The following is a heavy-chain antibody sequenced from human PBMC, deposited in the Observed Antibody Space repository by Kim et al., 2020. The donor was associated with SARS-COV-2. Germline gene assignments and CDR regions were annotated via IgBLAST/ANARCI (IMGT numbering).Heavy chain of an antibody. CDR1: GYTFTSYD. J-gene: IGHJ4*02. CDR2: MNPNSGNT. Sequence: ASVKVSCKASGYTFTSYDINWVRQAAGQGLEWVGWMNPNSGNTGYAQKFQGRVTMTRNTSISTAYMELSSLISEDTAVYYCARTPALDSSDYQGYYFDYWGQGTLVTVSS. D-gene: IGHD3-22*01. V-gene: IGHV1-8*01. CDR3: ARTPALDSSDYQGYYFDY.